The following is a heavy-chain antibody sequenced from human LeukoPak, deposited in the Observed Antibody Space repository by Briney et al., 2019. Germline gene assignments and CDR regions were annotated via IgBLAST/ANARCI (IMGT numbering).Heavy chain of an antibody. CDR3: ARSSGGGYYYLYYYYYGMDV. Sequence: SETLSLTCTVSGGSISSYYWSWIRQPPGKGLEWIGYIYYSGSTNYNPSLKSRVTISVDTSKNQFSLKLSSVTAADTAVYYCARSSGGGYYYLYYYYYGMDVWGQGTTVTVSS. J-gene: IGHJ6*02. V-gene: IGHV4-59*01. CDR2: IYYSGST. D-gene: IGHD3-22*01. CDR1: GGSISSYY.